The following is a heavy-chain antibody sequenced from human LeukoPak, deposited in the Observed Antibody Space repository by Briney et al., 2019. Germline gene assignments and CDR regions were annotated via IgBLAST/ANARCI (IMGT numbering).Heavy chain of an antibody. J-gene: IGHJ3*02. CDR1: GFSLSTSGAG. D-gene: IGHD1-14*01. Sequence: SGPTLVKPTQTLTLTCTFSGFSLSTSGAGVGWIRQPPGKALEWLALIYWDDDKRYSPSLKSRLTITKDTSKNQVVLTMTNMDRVDTATYYCAHRLLPGAFDIWGQGTMVTVSS. CDR2: IYWDDDK. V-gene: IGHV2-5*02. CDR3: AHRLLPGAFDI.